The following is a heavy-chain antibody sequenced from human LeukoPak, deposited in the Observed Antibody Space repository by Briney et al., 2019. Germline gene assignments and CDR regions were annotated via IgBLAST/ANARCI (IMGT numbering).Heavy chain of an antibody. CDR1: GGSISSGSYY. D-gene: IGHD6-19*01. Sequence: PSQTLSLTCTVSGGSISSGSYYWSWIRQPAGKGLEWIGRIYTSGSTNYNPSLKSRVTMSVDTSKNQFSLKLSSVTAADTAVYYCAREGYSSGWYYFDYWGQGTLVTVSS. J-gene: IGHJ4*02. V-gene: IGHV4-61*02. CDR2: IYTSGST. CDR3: AREGYSSGWYYFDY.